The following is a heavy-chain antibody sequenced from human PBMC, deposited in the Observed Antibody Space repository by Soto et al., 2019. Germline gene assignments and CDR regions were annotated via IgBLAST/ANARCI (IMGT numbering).Heavy chain of an antibody. Sequence: LGESLKISCKGFGYAFTNYWIGWVRQMPGKGLEWMGIIYPGDSDIRHSPSFQGQVTMSVDKSISTAFLQWRSLKASDSAMYYCARESDYYDGVGDSQTKFDPWGQGTLVTVSS. V-gene: IGHV5-51*01. D-gene: IGHD3-22*01. CDR2: IYPGDSDI. CDR3: ARESDYYDGVGDSQTKFDP. J-gene: IGHJ5*02. CDR1: GYAFTNYW.